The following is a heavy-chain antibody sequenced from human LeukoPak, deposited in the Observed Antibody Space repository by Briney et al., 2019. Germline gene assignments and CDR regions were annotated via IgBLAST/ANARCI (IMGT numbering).Heavy chain of an antibody. CDR2: IYTSGST. J-gene: IGHJ6*03. D-gene: IGHD2-2*03. CDR3: ARGPGVGIVVPTAYYYYMDV. V-gene: IGHV4-4*07. CDR1: GGSISSYY. Sequence: SETLSLTCTVSGGSISSYYWSWIRQPAGKGLEWIGRIYTSGSTNYNPSLKSRVTMSVDTSKNQFSLKLSSVTAADTAVYYCARGPGVGIVVPTAYYYYMDVWGKGTTVTISS.